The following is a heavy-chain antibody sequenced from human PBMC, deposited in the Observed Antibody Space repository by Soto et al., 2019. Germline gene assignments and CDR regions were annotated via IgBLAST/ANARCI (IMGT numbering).Heavy chain of an antibody. Sequence: QVQLVQSGAEEKKPGSSVKVSCKASGGTFSSYTISWVRQAPGQGLEWMGRIIPILGIANYAQKFQGRVTITADKSTSTAYMELSSLRSEDTAVYYCARAIAARPGGDYWGQGTLVTVSS. V-gene: IGHV1-69*02. CDR1: GGTFSSYT. CDR2: IIPILGIA. D-gene: IGHD6-6*01. CDR3: ARAIAARPGGDY. J-gene: IGHJ4*02.